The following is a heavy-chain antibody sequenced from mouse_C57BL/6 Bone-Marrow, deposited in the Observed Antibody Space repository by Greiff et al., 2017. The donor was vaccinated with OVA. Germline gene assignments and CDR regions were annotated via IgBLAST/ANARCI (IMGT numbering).Heavy chain of an antibody. CDR3: ASQFLPGYFDV. J-gene: IGHJ1*03. V-gene: IGHV5-6*01. CDR2: ISSGGSYT. Sequence: EVMLVESGGDLLKPGGSLKLSCAASGFTFSSYGMSWVRQTPDKRLEWVATISSGGSYTYYPDSVKGRFTISRDNAKNTLYLQMSSLKSEDTAMYYCASQFLPGYFDVWGTGTTVTVSS. CDR1: GFTFSSYG.